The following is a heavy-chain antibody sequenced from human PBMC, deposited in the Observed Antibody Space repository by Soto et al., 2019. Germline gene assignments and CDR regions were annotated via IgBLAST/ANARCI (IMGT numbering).Heavy chain of an antibody. CDR3: AKCMQAYWNYDAHHI. CDR2: ISWDGGST. D-gene: IGHD1-7*01. Sequence: HPGGSLRLSCAASGFTFDDYAMHWVRQAPGKGLEWVSLISWDGGSTYYADSVKGRFTISRDTSRNTLYLQMNSLRAEDTALYYCAKCMQAYWNYDAHHIWGQGTVVTVSS. J-gene: IGHJ3*02. V-gene: IGHV3-43D*04. CDR1: GFTFDDYA.